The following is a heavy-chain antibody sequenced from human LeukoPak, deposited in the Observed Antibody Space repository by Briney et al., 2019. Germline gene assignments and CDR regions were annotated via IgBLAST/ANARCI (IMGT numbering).Heavy chain of an antibody. CDR3: ARTPAYYYYGMDV. J-gene: IGHJ6*02. Sequence: SETLSLTCAVSGGSISSYYWSWIRQPPGKGLEWIGYIYYSGSTNYNPSLKSRVTISVDTSKNQFSLKLSSVTAADTAVYYCARTPAYYYYGMDVWGQGTTVTVSS. CDR1: GGSISSYY. CDR2: IYYSGST. V-gene: IGHV4-59*01.